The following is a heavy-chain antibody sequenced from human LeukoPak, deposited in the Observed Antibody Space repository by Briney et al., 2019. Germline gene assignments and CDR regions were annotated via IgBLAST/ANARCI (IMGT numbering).Heavy chain of an antibody. D-gene: IGHD4-17*01. J-gene: IGHJ3*02. CDR1: GGTFSSYA. V-gene: IGHV1-69*01. CDR3: ARDRGTTASLNAFDI. CDR2: IIPIFGTA. Sequence: GSSVKVSCKASGGTFSSYAISWVRQAPGQGLEWMGGIIPIFGTANYAQKFQGRVTITSDESTSTAYMELSSLRSEDTAVYYCARDRGTTASLNAFDIWGQGTMVTVSS.